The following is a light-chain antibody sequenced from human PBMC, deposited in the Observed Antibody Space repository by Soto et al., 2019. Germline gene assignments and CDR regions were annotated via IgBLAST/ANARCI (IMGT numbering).Light chain of an antibody. CDR1: SSDVGGYNY. J-gene: IGLJ1*01. Sequence: QSVLAQPASVSGSPGQSITISCTGTSSDVGGYNYVSWYRQHPGKAPKLMIYEVRNRPSGVSNRFSGSKSGNTASLTISGLQAEDEADYYCSSYTRSSTLIFGIGTMVTVL. CDR3: SSYTRSSTLI. V-gene: IGLV2-14*01. CDR2: EVR.